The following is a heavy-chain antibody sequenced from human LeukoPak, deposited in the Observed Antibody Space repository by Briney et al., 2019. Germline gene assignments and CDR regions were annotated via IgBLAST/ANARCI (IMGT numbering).Heavy chain of an antibody. CDR2: INHSGST. J-gene: IGHJ4*02. V-gene: IGHV4-34*01. Sequence: GSLRLSCAASGFTFSSYAMSWVRQPPGKGLEWIGEINHSGSTNYNPSLKSRVTISVDTSKNQFSLKLSSVTAADTAVYYCARGTVAYYFDYWGQGTLVTVSS. CDR3: ARGTVAYYFDY. D-gene: IGHD1-1*01. CDR1: GFTFSSYA.